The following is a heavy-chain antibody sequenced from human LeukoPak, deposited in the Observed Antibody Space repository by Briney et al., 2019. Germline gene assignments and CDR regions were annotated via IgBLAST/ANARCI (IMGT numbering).Heavy chain of an antibody. D-gene: IGHD5-18*01. CDR1: AFTFSDYY. CDR3: ARSWGAVDTAMVGSAYYYYGMDV. J-gene: IGHJ6*02. Sequence: SGGSLRLSCAPSAFTFSDYYMSWIRQAPGKGLEWVSGISGSGGSTNYADSVKGRFTISRDNPKNTLYLQMNSLRAEDTAVYYCARSWGAVDTAMVGSAYYYYGMDVWGQGTTVTVSS. CDR2: ISGSGGST. V-gene: IGHV3-23*01.